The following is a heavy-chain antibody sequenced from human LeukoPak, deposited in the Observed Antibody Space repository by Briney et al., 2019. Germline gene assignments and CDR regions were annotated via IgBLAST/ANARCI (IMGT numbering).Heavy chain of an antibody. CDR1: GFTFSSYS. V-gene: IGHV3-21*01. J-gene: IGHJ4*02. D-gene: IGHD5-24*01. CDR2: ISSSSSYI. Sequence: NSGGSLRLSCAASGFTFSSYSMNWVRQAPGKGLEWVSSISSSSSYIYYADSVKGRFTISRDNAKNSLYLQMNSLRAEDTAVYYCARDPLCGDGYITGFDYWGQGTLVTVSS. CDR3: ARDPLCGDGYITGFDY.